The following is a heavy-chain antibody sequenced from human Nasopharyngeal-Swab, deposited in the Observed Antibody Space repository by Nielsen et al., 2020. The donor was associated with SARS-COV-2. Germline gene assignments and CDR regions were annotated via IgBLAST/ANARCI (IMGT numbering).Heavy chain of an antibody. CDR3: ARDKARYNWNLSLGWYFDL. CDR1: GFTFSSYE. Sequence: GGSLRLSCAASGFTFSSYEMNWVRQAPGKGLEWVSYISSSGSTIYYADSVKGRFTISRDNAKNSLCLQMNSLRAEDTAVYYCARDKARYNWNLSLGWYFDLWGRGTLVTVSS. D-gene: IGHD1-20*01. J-gene: IGHJ2*01. CDR2: ISSSGSTI. V-gene: IGHV3-48*03.